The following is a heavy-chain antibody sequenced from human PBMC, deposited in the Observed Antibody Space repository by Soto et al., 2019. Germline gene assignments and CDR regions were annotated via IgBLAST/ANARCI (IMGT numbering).Heavy chain of an antibody. CDR1: GFTFSNAW. V-gene: IGHV3-15*07. D-gene: IGHD3-3*01. J-gene: IGHJ6*02. Sequence: GGSLRLSRAASGFTFSNAWMNWVRQAPGKGLEWVGRIKSKTDGGTTDYAAPVKGRFTISRDDSKNTLYLQMNSLKTEDTAVYYCTTGPPYYDFWSGYYGTRRGIYYYYGMDVWGQGTTVTVSS. CDR2: IKSKTDGGTT. CDR3: TTGPPYYDFWSGYYGTRRGIYYYYGMDV.